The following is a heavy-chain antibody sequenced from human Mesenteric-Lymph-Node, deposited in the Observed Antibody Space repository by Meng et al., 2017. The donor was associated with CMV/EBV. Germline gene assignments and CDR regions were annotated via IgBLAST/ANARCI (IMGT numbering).Heavy chain of an antibody. Sequence: YWSWIRQPQGKGLEWIGEISHSGSTNYNASLKSRVNISVDTSKNQFSLKLNSVTAADTAVYYCARGSGSNTVVIPAAMFARYHFDHWGQGALVTVSS. CDR1: Y. V-gene: IGHV4-34*01. CDR2: ISHSGST. CDR3: ARGSGSNTVVIPAAMFARYHFDH. J-gene: IGHJ4*02. D-gene: IGHD2-2*01.